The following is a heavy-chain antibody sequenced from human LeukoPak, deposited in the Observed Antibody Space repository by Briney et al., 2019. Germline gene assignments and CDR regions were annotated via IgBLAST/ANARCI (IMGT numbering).Heavy chain of an antibody. V-gene: IGHV4-59*01. Sequence: SETLCLTCSVWGRSFSPYFWRCIRQPPGKGLEWIGYFYYRGSTNYNPSLKSRVTISLDKSKDRISLKLTAVAAPDTGVYHCARPREVKGYFDDCRHATLVTVSS. CDR1: GRSFSPYF. CDR3: ARPREVKGYFDD. J-gene: IGHJ4*01. CDR2: FYYRGST. D-gene: IGHD3-22*01.